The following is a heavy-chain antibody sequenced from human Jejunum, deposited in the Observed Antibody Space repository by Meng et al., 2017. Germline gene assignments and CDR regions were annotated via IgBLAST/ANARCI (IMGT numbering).Heavy chain of an antibody. J-gene: IGHJ4*02. V-gene: IGHV3-7*01. Sequence: GESLKISCATSGFTFSSYSLSWVRQAPGKGLEWVATINKDGSQKTYLNSVEGRFFISRDNGKNSFYLQLNSLTGDDTAVYFCARDPLGGYSGDYRAFFWGQGTSVTVSS. CDR1: GFTFSSYS. D-gene: IGHD3-10*01. CDR2: INKDGSQK. CDR3: ARDPLGGYSGDYRAFF.